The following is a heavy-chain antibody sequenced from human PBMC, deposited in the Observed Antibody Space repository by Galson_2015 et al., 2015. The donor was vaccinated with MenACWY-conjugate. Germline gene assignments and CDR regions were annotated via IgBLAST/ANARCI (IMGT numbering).Heavy chain of an antibody. D-gene: IGHD5-12*01. V-gene: IGHV1-69*04. CDR3: ARDIVTTLNPIEYSYHAMDV. J-gene: IGHJ6*02. CDR2: IIPILGIT. CDR1: GGTFSSYS. Sequence: SVKVSCKASGGTFSSYSLNWVRQAPGQGLEWMGRIIPILGITTYAQKFLGRVTITADKSTNTAYMELSSLRSEDTAVYHCARDIVTTLNPIEYSYHAMDVWGQGTTVTVSS.